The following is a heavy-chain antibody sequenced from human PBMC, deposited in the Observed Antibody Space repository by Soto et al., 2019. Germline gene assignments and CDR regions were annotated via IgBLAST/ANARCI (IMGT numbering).Heavy chain of an antibody. V-gene: IGHV4-34*01. Sequence: SETLSLTCAVYGESFSGYFWSWIRQPPGEGLECIGEINRSGNTKYNPSLKSRVTISVDTSKNQFSLKVTSVTAADTAIYYCARTGYCSGGGCYTDYWGQGTLVTVSS. CDR2: INRSGNT. D-gene: IGHD2-15*01. J-gene: IGHJ4*02. CDR3: ARTGYCSGGGCYTDY. CDR1: GESFSGYF.